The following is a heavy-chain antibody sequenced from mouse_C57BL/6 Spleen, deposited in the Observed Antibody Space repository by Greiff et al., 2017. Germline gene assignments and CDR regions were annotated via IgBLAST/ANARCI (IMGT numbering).Heavy chain of an antibody. CDR3: AGFAY. Sequence: EVQLQESGPELVKPGASVTISCKASGYSFTDYNMNWVKQSPGKSLEWIGVINPNYSTTSYNPKFKGQDTLTVAPSSRTAYMQLNSLTAEDSAVYYCAGFAYWGQGTLVTVSA. CDR2: INPNYSTT. J-gene: IGHJ3*01. V-gene: IGHV1-39*01. CDR1: GYSFTDYN.